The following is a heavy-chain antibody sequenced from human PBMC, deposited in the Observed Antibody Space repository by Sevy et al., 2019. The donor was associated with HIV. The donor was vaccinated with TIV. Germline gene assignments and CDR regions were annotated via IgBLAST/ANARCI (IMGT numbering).Heavy chain of an antibody. D-gene: IGHD7-27*01. CDR3: ARGVWGTDDSFEI. CDR1: GYIFSSYR. CDR2: ISVYNGKT. Sequence: ASVKVSCKASGYIFSSYRINWVRQAPGQGLEWLGWISVYNGKTNYAQNLQDRVTITTDTGTNTVYMEVRSLRSEDTAVYFCARGVWGTDDSFEIWGQGTMVTVSS. J-gene: IGHJ3*02. V-gene: IGHV1-18*04.